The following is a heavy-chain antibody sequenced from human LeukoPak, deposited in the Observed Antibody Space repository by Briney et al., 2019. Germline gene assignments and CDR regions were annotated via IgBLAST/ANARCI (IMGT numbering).Heavy chain of an antibody. CDR3: SRDSLSSCGGDCYSGLDV. CDR2: ISGSGGRT. V-gene: IGHV3-23*01. CDR1: GFTFSSYA. J-gene: IGHJ6*02. D-gene: IGHD2-21*02. Sequence: GGSLRLSCAASGFTFSSYAMTWVRQAPGKGLEWISAISGSGGRTYYVDSVKGRFTISRDNAKNTLYLQMNSLRAEDTAVYYCSRDSLSSCGGDCYSGLDVWGQGTTVTVSS.